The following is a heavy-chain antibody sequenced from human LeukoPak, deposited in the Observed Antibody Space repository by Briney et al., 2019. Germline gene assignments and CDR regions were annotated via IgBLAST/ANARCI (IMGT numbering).Heavy chain of an antibody. Sequence: ASVKVSCKASGYTFTSYGINWVRQAPGQGLEWMGWISVYNGNTNYAQKFQGRVTMTTDTSTSTSYMELRSLRYDATDVHYCARDSYYYDSSGYYQYYFDYWGQGTLVTVSS. J-gene: IGHJ4*02. V-gene: IGHV1-18*01. D-gene: IGHD3-22*01. CDR2: ISVYNGNT. CDR3: ARDSYYYDSSGYYQYYFDY. CDR1: GYTFTSYG.